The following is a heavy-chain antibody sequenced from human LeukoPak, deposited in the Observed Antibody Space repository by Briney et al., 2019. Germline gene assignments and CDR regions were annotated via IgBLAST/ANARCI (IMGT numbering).Heavy chain of an antibody. CDR1: GFTFSDYY. CDR2: ISSSGSTI. V-gene: IGHV3-11*01. D-gene: IGHD2-2*01. J-gene: IGHJ6*02. CDR3: ARGEGCSSTSCPYYYGMDV. Sequence: GGSLRLSCAASGFTFSDYYMSWIRQAPGKGLEWVSYISSSGSTIYYADSVKGRFTISRDNAKNSLYLQMNSLRAEDTAVYYCARGEGCSSTSCPYYYGMDVWGQGTTVTVSS.